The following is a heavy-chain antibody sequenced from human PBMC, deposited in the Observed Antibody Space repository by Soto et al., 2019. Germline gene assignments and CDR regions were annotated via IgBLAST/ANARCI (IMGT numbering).Heavy chain of an antibody. V-gene: IGHV3-11*01. D-gene: IGHD3-9*01. CDR2: ISRDATNI. CDR1: GLTFSDYY. CDR3: AKDPSTGYADH. J-gene: IGHJ4*02. Sequence: PGGSLRLSCAPSGLTFSDYYMSWIRQAPGKALEWVSNISRDATNIHYADSVKGRFTISRDNSKNTLYLQMSSLRGQDTALYYCAKDPSTGYADHWGQGTLLTVSS.